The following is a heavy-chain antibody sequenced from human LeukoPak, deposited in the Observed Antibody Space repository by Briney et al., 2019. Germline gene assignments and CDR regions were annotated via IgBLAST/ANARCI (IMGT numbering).Heavy chain of an antibody. D-gene: IGHD1-14*01. CDR3: AKDRGYKLGLGASDI. V-gene: IGHV3-49*03. J-gene: IGHJ3*02. CDR1: GFTFGDYA. CDR2: IRSKGYGGTT. Sequence: GGSLRLSCTASGFTFGDYAMSWFRQAPGKGLEWVGFIRSKGYGGTTEYAASVEGRFSISRDDSKSIAYLQMNSLRAEDTALYYCAKDRGYKLGLGASDIWGQGTMVTVSS.